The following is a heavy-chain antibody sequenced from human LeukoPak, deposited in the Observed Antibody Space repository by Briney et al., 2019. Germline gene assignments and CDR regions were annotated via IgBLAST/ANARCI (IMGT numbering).Heavy chain of an antibody. J-gene: IGHJ4*02. CDR1: GGSISSYY. CDR2: IYTSGST. V-gene: IGHV4-4*07. Sequence: PSETLSLTCTVSGGSISSYYWSWIRQPAGKGLKWIGRIYTSGSTNYNPSLKSRVTMSVDTSRNHFSLKLSSVTAADTAVYYCARSGTSPRNFDYWGQGTLVTVSS. CDR3: ARSGTSPRNFDY. D-gene: IGHD2-2*01.